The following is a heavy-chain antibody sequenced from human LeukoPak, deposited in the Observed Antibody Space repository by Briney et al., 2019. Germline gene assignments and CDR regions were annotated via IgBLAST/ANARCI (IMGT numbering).Heavy chain of an antibody. CDR1: GYTFTSYY. J-gene: IGHJ5*02. CDR3: ARDTGLRYFDWLLGINWFDP. V-gene: IGHV1-46*01. CDR2: INPSGGST. D-gene: IGHD3-9*01. Sequence: GASVKVSCKASGYTFTSYYMHWVRQAPGQGLEWMGIINPSGGSTSYAQKFQGRVTMTRDTSTSTVYMELSSLRSEDTAVYYCARDTGLRYFDWLLGINWFDPWGQGTLVTVSS.